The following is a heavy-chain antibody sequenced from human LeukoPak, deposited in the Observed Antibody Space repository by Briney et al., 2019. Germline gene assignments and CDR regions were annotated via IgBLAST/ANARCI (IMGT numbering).Heavy chain of an antibody. CDR2: ISSDGSNY. CDR3: VKGRSGTLYYFDY. D-gene: IGHD3-10*01. J-gene: IGHJ4*02. CDR1: GFTFRSFP. V-gene: IGHV3-30-3*01. Sequence: PGGSLRLSCAASGFTFRSFPMHWVRQIPGKGLEWVATISSDGSNYFYTDSVKGRFTISRDNSKNTLYLQMNSLRAEDTAVYYCVKGRSGTLYYFDYWGQGTLVTVSS.